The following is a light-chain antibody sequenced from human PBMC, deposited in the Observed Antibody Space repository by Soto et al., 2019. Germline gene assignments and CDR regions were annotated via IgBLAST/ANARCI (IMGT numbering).Light chain of an antibody. CDR3: QQYNSYSVT. Sequence: EVVMTQSPATLSVSPGERATLSCRASHSVSSSLAWYQQKPGQGPRLLIYGASSRATGTPDRFSGSGSGTDFTLTISSLQPDDFATYYCQQYNSYSVTFGQGTKVDIK. J-gene: IGKJ1*01. V-gene: IGKV3D-15*01. CDR1: HSVSSS. CDR2: GAS.